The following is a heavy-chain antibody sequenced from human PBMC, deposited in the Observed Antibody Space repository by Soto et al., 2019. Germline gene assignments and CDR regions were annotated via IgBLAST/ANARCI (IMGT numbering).Heavy chain of an antibody. Sequence: SETLSLTCAVSGFSISSGYFWGWIRQPPGKGPEWLGSIYHSGTTYYNPSVKGRVTISVDTSKNQFSLKMSSVTAADTAVYYCARDSSGYYWFNPWGQGTLVTVSS. V-gene: IGHV4-38-2*02. CDR2: IYHSGTT. D-gene: IGHD3-22*01. CDR3: ARDSSGYYWFNP. CDR1: GFSISSGYF. J-gene: IGHJ5*02.